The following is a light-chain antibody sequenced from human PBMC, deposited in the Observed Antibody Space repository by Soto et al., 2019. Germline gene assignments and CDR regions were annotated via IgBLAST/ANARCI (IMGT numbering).Light chain of an antibody. J-gene: IGKJ3*01. V-gene: IGKV3D-15*01. CDR2: SAS. CDR1: QSVSSN. CDR3: QQYNNWPPLFT. Sequence: EIVMTQSPATLSVSPGERATLSCRASQSVSSNLAWYQQKPGQAPRLLIYSASIRATGIPARLSGSGSGTEFTLTISSLQSEDFAVYYCQQYNNWPPLFTFGPGTKVDIK.